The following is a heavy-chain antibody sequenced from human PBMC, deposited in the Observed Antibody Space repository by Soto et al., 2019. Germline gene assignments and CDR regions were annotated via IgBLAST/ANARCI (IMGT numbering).Heavy chain of an antibody. CDR3: ARDMYSSDYFVKWFEP. J-gene: IGHJ5*02. CDR1: GFSFSSYA. Sequence: VRLVESGGGVVQPGRSLRISCTASGFSFSSYAMYWFRQPPGKGLEWVAVISHDGINKHYADSVKGRVTVSRDNSNHSLDLQLNSLRGEETAMYYCARDMYSSDYFVKWFEPWGQGTLVTVSS. V-gene: IGHV3-30-3*01. CDR2: ISHDGINK. D-gene: IGHD6-19*01.